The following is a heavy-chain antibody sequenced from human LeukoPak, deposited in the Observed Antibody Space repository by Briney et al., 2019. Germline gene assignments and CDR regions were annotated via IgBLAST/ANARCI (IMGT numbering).Heavy chain of an antibody. V-gene: IGHV4-31*03. CDR1: GGSISSGGYY. CDR2: IYSSGIT. Sequence: PSQTLSLTCTVSGGSISSGGYYWSWIRQLPGKGLEWIGYIYSSGITHYNPPVKSRLTISVDTSKNQLSLDLSSVTAADTAVYFCARNNFGDFLELAYWGQGTLVTVSS. D-gene: IGHD2-21*02. CDR3: ARNNFGDFLELAY. J-gene: IGHJ4*02.